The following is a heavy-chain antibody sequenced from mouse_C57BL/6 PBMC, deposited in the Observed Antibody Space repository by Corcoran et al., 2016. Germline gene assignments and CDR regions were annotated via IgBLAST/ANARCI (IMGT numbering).Heavy chain of an antibody. CDR3: ARGDDYFYWYFDV. V-gene: IGHV1-26*01. D-gene: IGHD2-4*01. J-gene: IGHJ1*03. Sequence: EVQLQQSGPELVKPGASVKISCKASGYTFTDYYMNWVKQSHGKSLEWIGDINPNNGGTSYNQKFKGKATLTVDKSSSTAYMELRSLTSEDSAVYYCARGDDYFYWYFDVWGTGTTVTVSS. CDR1: GYTFTDYY. CDR2: INPNNGGT.